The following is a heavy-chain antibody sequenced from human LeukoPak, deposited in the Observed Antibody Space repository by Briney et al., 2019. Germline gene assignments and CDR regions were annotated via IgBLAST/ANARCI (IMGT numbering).Heavy chain of an antibody. CDR3: ARGGMQNYYDSSGYPTYWYFDL. V-gene: IGHV1-69*13. D-gene: IGHD3-22*01. CDR1: RGSFSSYG. J-gene: IGHJ2*01. CDR2: IIPLFGTA. Sequence: SVKVSCKASRGSFSSYGVSWVRQAPGQGLEWMGRIIPLFGTANYAQKFQGRVTITADESTNSAYMELSSLRSEDTAVYYCARGGMQNYYDSSGYPTYWYFDLWGRGTLVTVSS.